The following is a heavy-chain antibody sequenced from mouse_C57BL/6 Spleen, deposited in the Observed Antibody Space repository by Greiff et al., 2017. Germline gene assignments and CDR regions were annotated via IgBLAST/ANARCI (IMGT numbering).Heavy chain of an antibody. CDR1: GFTFSSYA. J-gene: IGHJ3*01. D-gene: IGHD2-4*01. CDR2: ISDGGSYT. V-gene: IGHV5-4*01. CDR3: ARGLRQAY. Sequence: EVQLVESGGGLVKPGGSLKLSCAASGFTFSSYAMSWVRQTPEKRLEWVATISDGGSYTYYPDNVKGRFTISRDNAKNNLYLQMSHLKSEDTAMYYCARGLRQAYWGQGTLVTVSA.